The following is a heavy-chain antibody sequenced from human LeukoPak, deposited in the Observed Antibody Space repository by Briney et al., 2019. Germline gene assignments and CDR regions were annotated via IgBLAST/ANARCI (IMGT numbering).Heavy chain of an antibody. Sequence: GGSLRLSCAASGFTFSSYVMSWVRQAPGKGLEWVSAISGSGGSTYYADSVKGRFTISRDNSKNTLYLQMNSLRAEDTAVYYSAKEAGYYDSSGSIDYWGQGTLVTVSS. D-gene: IGHD3-22*01. CDR3: AKEAGYYDSSGSIDY. CDR1: GFTFSSYV. J-gene: IGHJ4*02. CDR2: ISGSGGST. V-gene: IGHV3-23*01.